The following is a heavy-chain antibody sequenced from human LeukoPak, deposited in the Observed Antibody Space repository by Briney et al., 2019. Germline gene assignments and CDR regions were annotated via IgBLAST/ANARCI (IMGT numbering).Heavy chain of an antibody. CDR3: ARRCCSSTSCYHFDY. Sequence: SVKVSCKASGGSFSSYAISWVRQAPGQGLEWMGGIIPIFGTANYAQKFQGRVTITADESTSTAYMELSSLRSEDTAVYYCARRCCSSTSCYHFDYWGQGTLVTVSS. D-gene: IGHD2-2*01. CDR1: GGSFSSYA. V-gene: IGHV1-69*13. CDR2: IIPIFGTA. J-gene: IGHJ4*02.